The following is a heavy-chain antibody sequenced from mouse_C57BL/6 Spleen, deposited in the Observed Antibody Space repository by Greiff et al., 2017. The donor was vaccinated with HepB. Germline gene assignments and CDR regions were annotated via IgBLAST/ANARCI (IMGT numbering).Heavy chain of an antibody. V-gene: IGHV1-39*01. J-gene: IGHJ2*01. CDR1: GYSFTDYN. CDR3: ASTAQGAPYYFDY. CDR2: INPNYGTT. D-gene: IGHD3-2*02. Sequence: LVESGPELVKPGASVKISCKASGYSFTDYNMNWVKQSNGKSLEWIGVINPNYGTTSYNQKFKGKATLTVDQSSSTAYMQLNSLTSEDSAVYYCASTAQGAPYYFDYWGQGTTLTVSS.